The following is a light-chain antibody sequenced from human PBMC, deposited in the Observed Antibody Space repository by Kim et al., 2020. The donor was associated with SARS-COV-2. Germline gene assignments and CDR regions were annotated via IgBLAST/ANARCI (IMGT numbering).Light chain of an antibody. CDR3: NSRDSSGNHLV. V-gene: IGLV3-19*01. CDR2: GKN. Sequence: GEKERKTSKGDSSRSYDASWYKQKPGQATVRVSYGKNNRTAGITDRFAGASSGKTASLTITGAQAEDEADYYCNSRDSSGNHLVFGGGTKLTVL. J-gene: IGLJ3*02. CDR1: SSRSYD.